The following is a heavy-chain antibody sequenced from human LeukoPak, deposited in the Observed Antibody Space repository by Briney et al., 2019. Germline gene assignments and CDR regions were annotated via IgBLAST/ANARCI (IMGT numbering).Heavy chain of an antibody. Sequence: PSETLSLTCAVYGGSFSGYYWSWIRQPPGKGLEWIGEINHSGSTNYNPSLKSRVTISVDTSKNQFSLKLSSVTAADTAVYYCARGQYYYDSSGYYRFDYWGQGTLVTVSS. D-gene: IGHD3-22*01. J-gene: IGHJ4*02. V-gene: IGHV4-34*01. CDR2: INHSGST. CDR3: ARGQYYYDSSGYYRFDY. CDR1: GGSFSGYY.